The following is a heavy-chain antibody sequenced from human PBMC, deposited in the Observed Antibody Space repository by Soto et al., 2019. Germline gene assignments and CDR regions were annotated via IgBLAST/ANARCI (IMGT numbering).Heavy chain of an antibody. Sequence: SETLSLTCTVSGGSISSYYWSWIRQPPGKGLEWIGYIYYSGSTNYNPSPKSRVTISVDTSKNQFSLKLSSVPAADTAVYYCARDGGSYKDSYYYGMYGWGQGTTVTVSS. CDR2: IYYSGST. D-gene: IGHD1-26*01. V-gene: IGHV4-59*01. CDR1: GGSISSYY. CDR3: ARDGGSYKDSYYYGMYG. J-gene: IGHJ6*02.